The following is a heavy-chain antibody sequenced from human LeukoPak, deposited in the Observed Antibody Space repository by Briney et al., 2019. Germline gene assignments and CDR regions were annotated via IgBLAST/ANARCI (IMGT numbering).Heavy chain of an antibody. Sequence: SVKVSCKASGGTFSSYAISWVRQAPGQGLEWMGGIIPIFGTANYAQKFQGRVTITTDESTSTAYMELSSLRSEDTAVYYCARVGGNYYDSRGDYWGQGTLVTVSS. CDR2: IIPIFGTA. V-gene: IGHV1-69*05. D-gene: IGHD3-22*01. CDR1: GGTFSSYA. J-gene: IGHJ4*02. CDR3: ARVGGNYYDSRGDY.